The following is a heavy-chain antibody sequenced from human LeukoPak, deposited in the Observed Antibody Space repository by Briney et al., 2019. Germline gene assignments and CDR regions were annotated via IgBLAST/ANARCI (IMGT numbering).Heavy chain of an antibody. V-gene: IGHV3-48*04. CDR2: IISSSSTI. Sequence: GGCLRLSCAASGFTFSSYSMNWVRQAPGKGLEWVSYIISSSSTIYYADSVKGRFTISRDNAKNSLYLQMNSLGAEDTAVYYCARWGNWNDFLDYWGQGTLVTVSS. D-gene: IGHD1-1*01. CDR1: GFTFSSYS. J-gene: IGHJ4*02. CDR3: ARWGNWNDFLDY.